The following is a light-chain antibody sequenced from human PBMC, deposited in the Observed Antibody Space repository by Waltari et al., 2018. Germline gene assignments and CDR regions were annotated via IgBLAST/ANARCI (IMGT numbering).Light chain of an antibody. CDR2: DTS. CDR1: QSVSSF. J-gene: IGKJ1*01. Sequence: EIVLTQSPATLSVSPGERATLSCRASQSVSSFLAWYQQKPGQAPRLLIYDTSNRATGIPARFTGSGSGTDFTLTIRSLEPEDSAVYYCQQRGNWPPWTFGQGTKVEV. CDR3: QQRGNWPPWT. V-gene: IGKV3-11*01.